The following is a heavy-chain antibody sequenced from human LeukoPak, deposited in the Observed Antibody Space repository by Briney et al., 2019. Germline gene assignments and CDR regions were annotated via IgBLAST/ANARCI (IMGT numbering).Heavy chain of an antibody. CDR3: ARGKYCSGGSCYEYWFDP. V-gene: IGHV3-74*01. CDR1: GFTFSSHW. CDR2: INSDGSST. J-gene: IGHJ5*02. Sequence: GGSLRLSXAASGFTFSSHWMHWVRQAPGKGLVWVSRINSDGSSTNYADSVKGRFTISRDNAKNTLYLQMNSLRADDTAVYYCARGKYCSGGSCYEYWFDPWGQGTLVTVSS. D-gene: IGHD2-15*01.